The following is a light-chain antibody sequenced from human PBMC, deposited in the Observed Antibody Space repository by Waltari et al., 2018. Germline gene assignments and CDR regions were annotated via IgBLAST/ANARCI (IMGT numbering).Light chain of an antibody. CDR3: QQYETLPLT. CDR1: QHNNNH. Sequence: DIQMTQSPSSKPASGGDRVTITCQASQHNNNHLGWSQQKPGKAPTPLISEASTLEPGVPSRFSGSGSGTDFTFTIRSLQPEDFATYYCQQYETLPLTFGGGTEVAI. CDR2: EAS. V-gene: IGKV1-33*01. J-gene: IGKJ4*01.